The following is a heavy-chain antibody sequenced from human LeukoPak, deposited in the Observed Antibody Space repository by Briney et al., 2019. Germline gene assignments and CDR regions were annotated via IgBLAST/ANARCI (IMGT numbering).Heavy chain of an antibody. V-gene: IGHV4-39*01. D-gene: IGHD2-2*01. CDR3: ARLTDCSSTSCYYYYGMDV. J-gene: IGHJ6*02. CDR1: GGSISSSSYY. CDR2: IYYSGST. Sequence: NPSETLSLTCTVSGGSISSSSYYWGWIRQPPGKGLEWIGSIYYSGSTYYNPSLKSRVTISVDTSKNQFSLKLSSVTAADTAVYYCARLTDCSSTSCYYYYGMDVWGQGTTVTVSS.